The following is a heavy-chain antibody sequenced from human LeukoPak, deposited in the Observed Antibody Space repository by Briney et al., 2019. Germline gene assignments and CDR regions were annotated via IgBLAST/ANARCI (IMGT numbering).Heavy chain of an antibody. Sequence: SVKVSCKASGGTFSSYAISWVRQAPGQGLEWMGRIIPILGIANYAQKFQGRVTITADKSTSTAYMELSSLRSEDTAVYYCARDLSLVTPLPQLDYWGQGTLVTVSS. CDR3: ARDLSLVTPLPQLDY. CDR2: IIPILGIA. J-gene: IGHJ4*02. CDR1: GGTFSSYA. V-gene: IGHV1-69*04. D-gene: IGHD2-21*02.